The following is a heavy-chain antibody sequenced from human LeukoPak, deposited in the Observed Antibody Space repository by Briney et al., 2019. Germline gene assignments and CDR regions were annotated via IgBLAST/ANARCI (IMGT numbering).Heavy chain of an antibody. CDR1: GGTFSSYA. Sequence: EASVKVSCKASGGTFSSYAISWVRQAPGQGLEWMGGIIPILGTANYAQKFQGGVTITADESTSTAYMELSSLRSEDTAVYYCARGDIVATQYFDYWGQGTLVTVSS. V-gene: IGHV1-69*13. CDR3: ARGDIVATQYFDY. D-gene: IGHD5-12*01. J-gene: IGHJ4*02. CDR2: IIPILGTA.